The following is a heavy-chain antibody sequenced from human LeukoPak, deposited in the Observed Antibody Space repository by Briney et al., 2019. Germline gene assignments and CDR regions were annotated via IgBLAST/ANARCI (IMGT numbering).Heavy chain of an antibody. Sequence: GGSLRLSCAATGFTFSSYNMNWVRQAPGKGLEWVTCISASSSFIYYADSVKGRFTISRDNAENSLYLQMNSLRAEDTAVYYCARVGPYSSGWYGAFDIWGQGTMVTVSS. J-gene: IGHJ3*02. CDR1: GFTFSSYN. D-gene: IGHD6-19*01. CDR2: ISASSSFI. CDR3: ARVGPYSSGWYGAFDI. V-gene: IGHV3-21*01.